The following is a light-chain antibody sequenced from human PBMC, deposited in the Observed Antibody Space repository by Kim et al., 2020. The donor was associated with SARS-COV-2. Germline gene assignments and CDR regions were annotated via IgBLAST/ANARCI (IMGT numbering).Light chain of an antibody. J-gene: IGKJ4*01. Sequence: PSVGDTVTITCRPSQGIGNYLNWYQQKPGKAHNLLIYAASSLQSGVPSRFSGSGSGTDFTLTISSVQPEDFATYYCQQSYSLPVTFGGGTKVEIK. CDR1: QGIGNY. V-gene: IGKV1-39*01. CDR3: QQSYSLPVT. CDR2: AAS.